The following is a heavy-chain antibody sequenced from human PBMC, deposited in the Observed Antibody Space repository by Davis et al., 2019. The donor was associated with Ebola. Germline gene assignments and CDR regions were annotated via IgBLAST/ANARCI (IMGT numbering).Heavy chain of an antibody. Sequence: PGGSLRLSCAASGFTFSDYWMHWVRQAPGKGLVWVSRIKRDGSITYYADSVKGRFTISRDNAKNTLYLQMDSLRAEDTAAYFCARGNYHGMDVWGEGTTVTVSS. J-gene: IGHJ6*04. V-gene: IGHV3-74*01. D-gene: IGHD3-10*01. CDR1: GFTFSDYW. CDR3: ARGNYHGMDV. CDR2: IKRDGSIT.